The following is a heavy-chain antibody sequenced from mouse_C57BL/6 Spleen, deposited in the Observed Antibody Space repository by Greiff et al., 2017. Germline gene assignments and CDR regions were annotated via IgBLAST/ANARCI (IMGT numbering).Heavy chain of an antibody. CDR1: GYTFTSYW. CDR3: GRGNDYGWFAY. V-gene: IGHV1-64*01. Sequence: QVQLQQPGAELVKPGASVKLSCKASGYTFTSYWMHWVKQRPGQGLEWIGMIHPNSGSTNYNEKFKSKATLTVDKSSSTAYMQLSSLTSEDSAVYYCGRGNDYGWFAYWGQGTLVTVSA. J-gene: IGHJ3*01. D-gene: IGHD2-4*01. CDR2: IHPNSGST.